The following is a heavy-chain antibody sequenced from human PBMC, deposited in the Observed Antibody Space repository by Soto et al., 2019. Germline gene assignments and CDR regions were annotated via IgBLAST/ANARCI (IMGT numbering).Heavy chain of an antibody. CDR3: ARAGSTVTTGVPYYYYGMDV. J-gene: IGHJ6*02. V-gene: IGHV3-74*01. Sequence: PGGSLRLSCAASGFTFSSYWMHWVRQAPGKGLVWVSRINSDGSSTSYADSVKGRFTISRDNAKNTLYLQMNSLRAEDTAVDYCARAGSTVTTGVPYYYYGMDVWGQGTTVTVSS. D-gene: IGHD4-17*01. CDR2: INSDGSST. CDR1: GFTFSSYW.